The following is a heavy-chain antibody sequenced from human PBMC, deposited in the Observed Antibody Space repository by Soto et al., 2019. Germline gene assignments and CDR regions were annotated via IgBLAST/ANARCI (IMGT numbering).Heavy chain of an antibody. D-gene: IGHD2-15*01. V-gene: IGHV4-4*02. Sequence: QVQLQESGPGLLEPSGTLTLDSAVSGVSISSSNWWSWVRQPPGKGLEWIGEIYHSGSTNYNPSLKSRVTISVDKSKNQFSLNLNSVTAADTAVYYCALSSGASFYWGQGTLVTVSS. CDR2: IYHSGST. CDR3: ALSSGASFY. J-gene: IGHJ4*02. CDR1: GVSISSSNW.